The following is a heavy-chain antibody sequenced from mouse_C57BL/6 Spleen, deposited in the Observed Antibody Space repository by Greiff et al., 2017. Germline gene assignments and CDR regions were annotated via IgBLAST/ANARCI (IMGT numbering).Heavy chain of an antibody. V-gene: IGHV1-81*01. CDR3: ARGDGGVMDY. D-gene: IGHD3-3*01. CDR1: GYTFTSYG. CDR2: IYPRSGNT. J-gene: IGHJ4*01. Sequence: VKLQEPGAELARPGASVKLSCKASGYTFTSYGISWVKQRTGQGLEWIGEIYPRSGNTYYNEKFKGKATLTADKSSSTAYMELRSLTSEDSAVYFCARGDGGVMDYWGQGTSGTVSS.